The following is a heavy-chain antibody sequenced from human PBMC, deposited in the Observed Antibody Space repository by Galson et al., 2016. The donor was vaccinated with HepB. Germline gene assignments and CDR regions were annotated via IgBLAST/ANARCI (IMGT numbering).Heavy chain of an antibody. Sequence: SLRLSCAASGFTFSNYLMHWVRQAPGKGLEWVAIISYDSNNKYYADSVKGRFTISRDNSKNTRYLQLNSLRPDDTAVYFCARGSLAAAGNYFDYWGQGAPVTVSS. CDR1: GFTFSNYL. CDR2: ISYDSNNK. CDR3: ARGSLAAAGNYFDY. J-gene: IGHJ4*02. D-gene: IGHD6-13*01. V-gene: IGHV3-30-3*01.